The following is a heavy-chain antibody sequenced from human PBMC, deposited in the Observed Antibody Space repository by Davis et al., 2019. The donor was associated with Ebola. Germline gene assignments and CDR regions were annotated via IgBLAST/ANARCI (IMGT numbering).Heavy chain of an antibody. CDR3: ARGPYSSGWSDWFDP. CDR1: GYTFTSYS. Sequence: ASVKVSCKTSGYTFTSYSMHWVRQAPGKGLEWMGMINPSGGNTNIAQKFQDRVTMTRDTSTSTVYMELSSLRSEDTAMYYCARGPYSSGWSDWFDPWGQGTLVTVSS. J-gene: IGHJ5*02. V-gene: IGHV1-46*01. D-gene: IGHD6-19*01. CDR2: INPSGGNT.